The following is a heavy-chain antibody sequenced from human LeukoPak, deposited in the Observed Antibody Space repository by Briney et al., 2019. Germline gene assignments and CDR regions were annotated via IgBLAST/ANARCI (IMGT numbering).Heavy chain of an antibody. J-gene: IGHJ2*01. CDR1: GFTFSNHA. Sequence: PGGSLRLSCVASGFTFSNHAMSWVRQAPGKGLERVAVISGSGTSTYYADSVKGRCSISRGNSKNAVSLQVNRLRGEDTAVYYCVRSNGNYLYWYFDLWGRGTRVTVSS. CDR3: VRSNGNYLYWYFDL. CDR2: ISGSGTST. V-gene: IGHV3-23*01. D-gene: IGHD4-11*01.